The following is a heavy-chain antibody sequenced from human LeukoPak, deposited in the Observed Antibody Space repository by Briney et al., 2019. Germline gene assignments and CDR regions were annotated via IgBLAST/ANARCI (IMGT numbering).Heavy chain of an antibody. D-gene: IGHD1-26*01. Sequence: GASVKVSCKASGYTFTSYGISWVRQAPGQGLEWMGWIGAYNGNTNYAQKLQGRVTMTTDTSTSTAYMELRSLRSDDTAVYYCARDNPSQSGSYRYYFDYWGQGTLVTVSS. CDR1: GYTFTSYG. J-gene: IGHJ4*02. CDR2: IGAYNGNT. V-gene: IGHV1-18*01. CDR3: ARDNPSQSGSYRYYFDY.